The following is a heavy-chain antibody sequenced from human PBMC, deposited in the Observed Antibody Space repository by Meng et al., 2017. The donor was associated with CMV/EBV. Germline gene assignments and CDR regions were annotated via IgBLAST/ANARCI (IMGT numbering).Heavy chain of an antibody. CDR1: GYTFTSYG. Sequence: ASVKVSCKASGYTFTSYGISWVRQAPGQGLEWMGWISAYNGNTNYAQKLQGRVTMTTDTSTSTAYMELSSLRSEDTAVYYCARGPVGYCSSTSCYTVPEYFQHWGQGTLVTVSS. CDR2: ISAYNGNT. CDR3: ARGPVGYCSSTSCYTVPEYFQH. J-gene: IGHJ1*01. V-gene: IGHV1-18*01. D-gene: IGHD2-2*02.